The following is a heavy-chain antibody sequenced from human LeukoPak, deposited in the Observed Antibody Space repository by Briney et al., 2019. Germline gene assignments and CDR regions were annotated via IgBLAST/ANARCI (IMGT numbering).Heavy chain of an antibody. CDR1: GFIFSIYA. Sequence: PGGSLRLSCAASGFIFSIYAMNWVRQAPGKGLEWVSGISGSGGSTYYADSVKGRFTISRDNSKNTLYLQMNSLRAEDTAVYYCAKDLRLGESRVFDYWGQGTLVTVSS. V-gene: IGHV3-23*01. CDR3: AKDLRLGESRVFDY. CDR2: ISGSGGST. J-gene: IGHJ4*02. D-gene: IGHD3-16*01.